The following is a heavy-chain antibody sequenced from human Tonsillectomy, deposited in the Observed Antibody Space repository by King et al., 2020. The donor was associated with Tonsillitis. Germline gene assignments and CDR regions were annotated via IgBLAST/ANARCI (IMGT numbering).Heavy chain of an antibody. J-gene: IGHJ5*02. CDR3: SRALNNVYSNYNWFDP. CDR2: MNPNSGNT. Sequence: QLVQSGAEVKKPGASVKVSCKASGYTFSSYDINWVRQAPGQGPEWMGWMNPNSGNTGYAQKFQGRVTMTRNTSITTAYMELSSLRSEDTAVYYCSRALNNVYSNYNWFDPWGQGTLVTVSS. CDR1: GYTFSSYD. V-gene: IGHV1-8*01. D-gene: IGHD4-11*01.